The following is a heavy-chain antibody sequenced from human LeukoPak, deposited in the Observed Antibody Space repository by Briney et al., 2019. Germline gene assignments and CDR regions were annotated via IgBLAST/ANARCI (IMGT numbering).Heavy chain of an antibody. D-gene: IGHD4-23*01. CDR1: GGTFSSYA. CDR3: ARDYGGNSGGAFDI. J-gene: IGHJ3*02. Sequence: GTSVKVSCKASGGTFSSYAISWVRQAPGQGLEWMGGIIPIFGTANYAQKFQGRVTITADESTSTAYIELSSLRSEDTAVYYCARDYGGNSGGAFDIWGQGTMVTVSS. V-gene: IGHV1-69*13. CDR2: IIPIFGTA.